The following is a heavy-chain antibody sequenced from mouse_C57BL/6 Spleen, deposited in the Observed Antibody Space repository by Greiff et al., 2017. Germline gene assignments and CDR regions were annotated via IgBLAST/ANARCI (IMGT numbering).Heavy chain of an antibody. CDR2: ISNGGGST. V-gene: IGHV5-12*01. CDR1: GFTFSDYY. CDR3: ARRELPAWFAY. Sequence: EVQGVESGGGLVQPGGSLKLSCAASGFTFSDYYMYWVRQTPEKRLEWVAYISNGGGSTYYPDTVKGRFTISRDNAKNTLYLQMSRLKSEDTAMYYCARRELPAWFAYWGQGTLVTVSA. J-gene: IGHJ3*01.